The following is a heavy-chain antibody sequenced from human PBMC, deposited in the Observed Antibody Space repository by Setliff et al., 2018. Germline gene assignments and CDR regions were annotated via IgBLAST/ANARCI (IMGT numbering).Heavy chain of an antibody. CDR1: GDSISNYY. J-gene: IGHJ4*02. CDR2: IYVTEST. D-gene: IGHD3-10*01. Sequence: SETLSLTCTVSGDSISNYYWNWIRQPAGKGLEWIGRIYVTESTKYNPSLKCRVTLSIDTSKNQLSLKLSSVTAADAALYYCAASRAYTGAVEEWFLPKTFDFWGQGSPVTVSS. CDR3: AASRAYTGAVEEWFLPKTFDF. V-gene: IGHV4-4*07.